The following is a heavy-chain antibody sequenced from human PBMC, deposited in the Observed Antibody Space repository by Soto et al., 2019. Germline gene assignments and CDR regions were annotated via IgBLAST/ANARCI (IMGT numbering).Heavy chain of an antibody. J-gene: IGHJ4*02. CDR3: VRTSYYGSGTWNFDF. D-gene: IGHD3-10*01. CDR1: GFTLSDNY. Sequence: EVQLVESGGGLVQPGGSLRISCAGSGFTLSDNYMDWVRQAPGKGLEWVGRTRNKANRYTTEYAASVKGRFTVSRDESMNSLHLQMNSLKTEDTAVYYCVRTSYYGSGTWNFDFWGQGTVVTVSS. CDR2: TRNKANRYTT. V-gene: IGHV3-72*01.